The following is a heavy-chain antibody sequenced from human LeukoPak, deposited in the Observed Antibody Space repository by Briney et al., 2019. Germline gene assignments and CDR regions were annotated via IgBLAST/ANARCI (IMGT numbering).Heavy chain of an antibody. J-gene: IGHJ4*02. CDR1: GFTSSNYG. V-gene: IGHV3-21*01. Sequence: PGGSLRLSCAASGFTSSNYGMNWVRQAPGKGLEWVSYISSSSSYIYYADSVKGRFTISRDNAKNSLYLQMNSLRAEDTAVYYCAKVLEQLVPDYWGQGTLVTVSS. CDR2: ISSSSSYI. D-gene: IGHD6-6*01. CDR3: AKVLEQLVPDY.